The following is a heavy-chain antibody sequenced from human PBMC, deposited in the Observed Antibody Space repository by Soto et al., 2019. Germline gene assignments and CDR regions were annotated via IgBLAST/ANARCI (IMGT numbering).Heavy chain of an antibody. V-gene: IGHV3-53*02. CDR2: IISRGNA. CDR1: GFTVRSNY. Sequence: EVQLVETGGGLIQPGGSLRLSCAASGFTVRSNYMGWVRQAPGKGLEWVSIIISRGNAYYADSVKARFTMSRHTSNNTVILQMSRLRAEDTAVYYCARVSSPFGYWGQGTLVTVSS. CDR3: ARVSSPFGY. D-gene: IGHD3-16*01. J-gene: IGHJ4*02.